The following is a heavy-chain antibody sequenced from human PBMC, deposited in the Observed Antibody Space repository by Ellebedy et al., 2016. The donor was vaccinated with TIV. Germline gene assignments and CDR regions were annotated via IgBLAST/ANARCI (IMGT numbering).Heavy chain of an antibody. Sequence: MPSETLSLTCTVSGGSISSYYWSWIRQPPGKGLEWIGYIYYSGSTNYNPSLKSRVTISVDTSKNQFSLKLSSVTAADTAVYYCARAWRRIAAAGRYFDYWGQGTLVTVSS. CDR3: ARAWRRIAAAGRYFDY. J-gene: IGHJ4*02. CDR2: IYYSGST. CDR1: GGSISSYY. V-gene: IGHV4-59*12. D-gene: IGHD6-13*01.